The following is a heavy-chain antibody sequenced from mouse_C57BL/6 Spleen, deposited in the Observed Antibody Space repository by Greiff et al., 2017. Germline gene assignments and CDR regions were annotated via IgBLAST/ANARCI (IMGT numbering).Heavy chain of an antibody. Sequence: EVKLMESGGGLVKPGGSLKLSCAASGFTFSDYGMHWVRQAPEKGLEWVAYISSGSSTIYYADTVKGRFTISRDNAKNTLFLQMTSLRSEDTAMYYWARKGAAQATYAMDYWGQGTSVTVSS. CDR2: ISSGSSTI. D-gene: IGHD3-2*02. J-gene: IGHJ4*01. CDR1: GFTFSDYG. CDR3: ARKGAAQATYAMDY. V-gene: IGHV5-17*01.